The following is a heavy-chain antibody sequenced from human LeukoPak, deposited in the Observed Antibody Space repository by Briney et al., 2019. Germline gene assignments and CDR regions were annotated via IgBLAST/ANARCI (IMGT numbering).Heavy chain of an antibody. CDR3: ARAYCGGDCYAPFDY. CDR1: GGTFSSYA. J-gene: IGHJ4*02. D-gene: IGHD2-21*02. Sequence: GSSVKVSCKASGGTFSSYAISWVRQAPGQGLEWMGRIIPIFGIANYAQKFQGRVTITADKSTSTAYMKLSSLRSEDTAVYYCARAYCGGDCYAPFDYWGQGTLVTVSS. V-gene: IGHV1-69*04. CDR2: IIPIFGIA.